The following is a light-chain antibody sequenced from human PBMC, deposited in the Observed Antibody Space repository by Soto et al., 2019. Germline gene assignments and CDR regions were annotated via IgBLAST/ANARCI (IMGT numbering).Light chain of an antibody. CDR1: QSLNSE. J-gene: IGKJ4*01. CDR2: QAS. V-gene: IGKV1-5*03. CDR3: QQYNDYPLT. Sequence: DIQMTQSPSTLSAYVGDRVTLTCRASQSLNSELAWYQQKPGKAPNLLIYQASSLKGGVPSRFTGTGSGTEFTFTISSLQPGDSATYYCQQYNDYPLTFGGGTKVEIK.